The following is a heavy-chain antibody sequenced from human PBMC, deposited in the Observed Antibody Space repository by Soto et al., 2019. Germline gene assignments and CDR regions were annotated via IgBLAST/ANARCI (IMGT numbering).Heavy chain of an antibody. V-gene: IGHV1-69*13. J-gene: IGHJ6*02. CDR3: ARGDATKIVVTTYYGMDV. Sequence: ASVKVSCKASGCSISNYGISCVRQAPGQGLEWMGGIIPVFGTANYAQKFQGRVTITADESTSIVYMDVTSLRSEDTAVYYCARGDATKIVVTTYYGMDVWGQGTTVTVSS. CDR1: GCSISNYG. D-gene: IGHD4-17*01. CDR2: IIPVFGTA.